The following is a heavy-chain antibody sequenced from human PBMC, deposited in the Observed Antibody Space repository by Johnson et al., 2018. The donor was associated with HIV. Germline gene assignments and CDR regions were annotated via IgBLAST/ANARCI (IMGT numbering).Heavy chain of an antibody. V-gene: IGHV3-30*02. J-gene: IGHJ3*02. Sequence: QVQLVESGGGVVQPGGSLRLSCAASGFTFSSYGMHWVRQAPGKGLEWVAFIRYDGSNKYYADSVKGRFTISRDNSKNTLYLQMNSLKTEDTAVYYCTTDGITLIVVSPGAFDIWGLGTLVTVSS. CDR2: IRYDGSNK. CDR3: TTDGITLIVVSPGAFDI. D-gene: IGHD3-22*01. CDR1: GFTFSSYG.